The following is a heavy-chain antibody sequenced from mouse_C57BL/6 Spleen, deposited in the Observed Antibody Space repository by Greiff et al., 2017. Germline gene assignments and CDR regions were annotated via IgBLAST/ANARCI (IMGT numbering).Heavy chain of an antibody. CDR3: ARVYDGYFDV. CDR1: GFTFSSYA. J-gene: IGHJ1*03. Sequence: EVQVVESGGGLVKPGGSLKLSCAASGFTFSSYAMSWVRQTPEKRLEWVATISDGGSYTYYPDNVKGRFTISRDNAKNNLYLQMSHLKSEDTAMYYCARVYDGYFDVWGTGTTVTVSS. D-gene: IGHD2-3*01. V-gene: IGHV5-4*01. CDR2: ISDGGSYT.